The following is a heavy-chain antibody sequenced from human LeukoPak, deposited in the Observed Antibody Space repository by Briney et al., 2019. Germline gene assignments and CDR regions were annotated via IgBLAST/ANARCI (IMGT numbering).Heavy chain of an antibody. CDR2: ISSSSSYI. V-gene: IGHV3-21*01. CDR3: ARDGKGFGELSIPYYYYGMDV. D-gene: IGHD3-10*01. CDR1: GFTFSSYS. J-gene: IGHJ6*02. Sequence: PGGSLRLSCAASGFTFSSYSMNWVRQAPGKGLEWVSSISSSSSYIYYADSVKGRFTISRDNAKNSLYLQMNSLRAEDTAVYYRARDGKGFGELSIPYYYYGMDVWGQGTTVTVSS.